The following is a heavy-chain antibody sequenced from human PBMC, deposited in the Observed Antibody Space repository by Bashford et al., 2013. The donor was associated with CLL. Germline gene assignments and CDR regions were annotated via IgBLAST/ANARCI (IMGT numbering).Heavy chain of an antibody. CDR1: GWLHQQWWLL. D-gene: IGHD6-19*01. CDR3: ASQGDYSSGWPFDY. J-gene: IGHJ4*02. V-gene: IGHV4-31*03. CDR2: LLQWGAP. Sequence: SETLSLTCTVSGWLHQQWWLLLELDPPAPREGPGVDWVHLLQWGAPTTTRPFKSRVTISVDTSKNQFSLKLSSVTAADTAVYYCASQGDYSSGWPFDYWGQGTPWSPSPQ.